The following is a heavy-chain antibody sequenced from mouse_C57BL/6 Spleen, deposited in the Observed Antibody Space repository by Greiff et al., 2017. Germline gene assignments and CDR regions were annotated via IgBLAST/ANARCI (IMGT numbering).Heavy chain of an antibody. J-gene: IGHJ4*01. CDR3: ASPYYYGSTPYAMDY. Sequence: EVKVVESGGDLVKPGGSLKLSCAASGFTFSSYGMSWVRQTPDKRLEWVATISSGGSYTYYPDSVQGRFTISRDNAKNTLYLQMSSLKSEDTAMYYCASPYYYGSTPYAMDYWGQGTSVTVSS. CDR1: GFTFSSYG. CDR2: ISSGGSYT. D-gene: IGHD1-1*01. V-gene: IGHV5-6*01.